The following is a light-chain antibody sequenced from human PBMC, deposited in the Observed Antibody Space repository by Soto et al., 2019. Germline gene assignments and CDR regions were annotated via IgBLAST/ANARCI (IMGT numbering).Light chain of an antibody. J-gene: IGKJ1*01. CDR3: QQYNNWPRT. CDR2: GAS. V-gene: IGKV3-15*01. CDR1: QSVSSN. Sequence: EIVMTQSPATLSVSPGERATLSCRASQSVSSNLARYQQKPGQAPRLLIYGASTRATGIPARFSGSGSGTEFTLTVDSLQSGDFADYFCQQYNNWPRTFGQGTKV.